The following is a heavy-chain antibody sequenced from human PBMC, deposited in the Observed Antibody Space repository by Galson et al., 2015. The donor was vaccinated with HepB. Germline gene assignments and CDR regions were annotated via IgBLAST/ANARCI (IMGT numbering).Heavy chain of an antibody. CDR2: IKEDESEK. CDR3: ARFAGGGYSTSWYRSGFDY. D-gene: IGHD6-13*01. CDR1: GFTFSGYW. Sequence: SLRLSCAAAGFTFSGYWMTWVRQAPGKGLEWVANIKEDESEKYYVDSVKGRFPIPRDNAKNSLYLQLNSLRAEDTAVYFCARFAGGGYSTSWYRSGFDYWGQGTLVIVSS. V-gene: IGHV3-7*05. J-gene: IGHJ4*02.